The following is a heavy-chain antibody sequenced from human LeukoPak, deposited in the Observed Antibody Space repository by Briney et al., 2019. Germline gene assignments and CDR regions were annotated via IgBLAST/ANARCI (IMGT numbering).Heavy chain of an antibody. J-gene: IGHJ3*02. D-gene: IGHD2-15*01. CDR1: GFNFGIYG. V-gene: IGHV3-33*01. CDR2: MWDDGTNE. CDR3: AREGCSGGSCSDNLAFDI. Sequence: PGGSLRLSCTASGFNFGIYGMHWVRQAPGKGLEWVAVMWDDGTNEYYVESVKGRLTISRDNGKRTLYLQMNSLRVEDTAVYYCAREGCSGGSCSDNLAFDIWGQGTLVTVSS.